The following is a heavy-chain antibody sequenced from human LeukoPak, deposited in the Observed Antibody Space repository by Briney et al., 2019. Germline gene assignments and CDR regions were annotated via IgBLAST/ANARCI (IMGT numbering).Heavy chain of an antibody. V-gene: IGHV4-4*07. Sequence: PSETLSLTCEVSGDSVNSIYHWGWIRQSPGKGLEWIGHIYTSGSTNHNPSLKSRVTMSVDTSKNQFSLKLSSVTAADTAVYYCGRLYNYYMDVWGKGTTVTVSS. D-gene: IGHD3-10*01. J-gene: IGHJ6*03. CDR1: GDSVNSIYH. CDR3: GRLYNYYMDV. CDR2: IYTSGST.